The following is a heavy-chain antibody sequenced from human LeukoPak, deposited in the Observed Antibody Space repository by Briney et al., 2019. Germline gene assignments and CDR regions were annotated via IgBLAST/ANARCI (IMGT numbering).Heavy chain of an antibody. V-gene: IGHV3-21*01. CDR1: GFTFSTYW. D-gene: IGHD3-10*02. CDR2: ISGSGGST. Sequence: GGSLRLSCAASGFTFSTYWMHWVRQAPGKGLEWVSAISGSGGSTYYADSVKGRFTISRDNAKNSLYLQMNSLRAEDTAVYYCAELGITMIGGVWGKGTTVTISS. J-gene: IGHJ6*04. CDR3: AELGITMIGGV.